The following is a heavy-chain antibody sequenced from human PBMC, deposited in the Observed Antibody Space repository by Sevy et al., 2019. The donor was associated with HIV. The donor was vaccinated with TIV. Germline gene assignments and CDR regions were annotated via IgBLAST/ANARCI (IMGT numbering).Heavy chain of an antibody. V-gene: IGHV3-15*01. CDR1: GFTFSNAW. CDR2: IKGKIYDGTI. CDR3: TTASWSQADYYNY. J-gene: IGHJ4*02. D-gene: IGHD6-13*01. Sequence: GGSLRLSCAASGFTFSNAWMSWVRQAPGKGLEWVGRIKGKIYDGTIDYAAPVKGRFSISRDDSKNTLYLQMNSLKTEVTAVYYCTTASWSQADYYNYWGQGTLVTVSS.